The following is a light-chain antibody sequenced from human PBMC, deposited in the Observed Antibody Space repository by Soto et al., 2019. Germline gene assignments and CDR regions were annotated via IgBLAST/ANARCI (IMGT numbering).Light chain of an antibody. J-gene: IGKJ3*01. Sequence: DIQMTQSPSFLSASVGDRVTITCQASQDISIYLHWFQQKPGKAPNLLIYDASNLQTGVPSRFSGSGSGTDFTFTISSLQPEDIATYYCQHYDNVPFTFGPGTKVDIK. CDR1: QDISIY. CDR2: DAS. V-gene: IGKV1-33*01. CDR3: QHYDNVPFT.